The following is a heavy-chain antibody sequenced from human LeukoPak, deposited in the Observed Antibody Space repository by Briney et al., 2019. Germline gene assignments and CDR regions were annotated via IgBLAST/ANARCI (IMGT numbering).Heavy chain of an antibody. CDR3: AREVVGATSRHFDF. CDR1: GYTFTSYG. CDR2: ISGYNGNT. Sequence: ASVKVSCKASGYTFTSYGISWVRQAPGQGLEWMGRISGYNGNTNYAQKVQGRVTMTTDTSTSTVYMELRSLRSDDTAVYYCAREVVGATSRHFDFWGQGTLGTVSS. J-gene: IGHJ4*03. V-gene: IGHV1-18*01. D-gene: IGHD1-26*01.